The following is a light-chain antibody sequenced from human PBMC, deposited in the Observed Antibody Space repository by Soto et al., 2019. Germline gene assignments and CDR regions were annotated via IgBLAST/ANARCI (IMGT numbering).Light chain of an antibody. J-gene: IGKJ5*01. V-gene: IGKV3-15*01. CDR2: DTS. CDR1: QSISSN. Sequence: EIVMTQAPDTLSLSPGERATLSCMASQSISSNLAWYQQKPGQPPSLVIYDTSTRATGIPARFSGSGSGTEFTLTISSLQSEDFAVYYCQQYNSWPPITFGQGTRLEIK. CDR3: QQYNSWPPIT.